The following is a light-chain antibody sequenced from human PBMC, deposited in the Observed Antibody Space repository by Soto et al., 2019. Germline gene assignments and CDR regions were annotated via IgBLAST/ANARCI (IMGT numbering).Light chain of an antibody. J-gene: IGLJ2*01. V-gene: IGLV1-47*01. Sequence: QSVLTQPPSASGTPGQRVTISCSGSSSNIGSNYVYWYQHLPGTAPKLLIYRNKQRPSGVPDRFSGSKSGTSASLAISGLRSEDESDYYCAAWDDSLSGVVFGGGTTLTVL. CDR2: RNK. CDR1: SSNIGSNY. CDR3: AAWDDSLSGVV.